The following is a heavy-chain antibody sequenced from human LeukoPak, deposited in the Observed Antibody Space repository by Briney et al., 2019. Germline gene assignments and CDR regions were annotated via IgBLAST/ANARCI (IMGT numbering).Heavy chain of an antibody. CDR3: ARDRSRWFY. J-gene: IGHJ4*02. D-gene: IGHD3-10*01. Sequence: GGSLRLSCVASGFTFSSYSMSWVRQAPGKGLEWVAYINEDGSEKYYVDSVKGRFTISRDNAKNSVFLQMNSLRAEDTAVYYCARDRSRWFYWGQGTLVTVSS. CDR1: GFTFSSYS. V-gene: IGHV3-7*01. CDR2: INEDGSEK.